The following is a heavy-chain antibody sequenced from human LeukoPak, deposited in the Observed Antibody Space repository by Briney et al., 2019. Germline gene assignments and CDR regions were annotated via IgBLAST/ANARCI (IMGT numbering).Heavy chain of an antibody. Sequence: GASVKVSCKASGYTFTGYYMHWVRQAPGQGLEWMGWINPNSGGTNYAQKFQGRVTMTRDTSISTAYMELSRLRSDDTAVYYCARDGERGELSLYMDYWGQGTLVTVSS. CDR1: GYTFTGYY. CDR2: INPNSGGT. CDR3: ARDGERGELSLYMDY. D-gene: IGHD3-16*02. J-gene: IGHJ4*02. V-gene: IGHV1-2*02.